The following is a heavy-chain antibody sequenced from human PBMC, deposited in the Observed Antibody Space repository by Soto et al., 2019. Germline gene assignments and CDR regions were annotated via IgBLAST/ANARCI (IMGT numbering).Heavy chain of an antibody. CDR1: GATFRNTA. J-gene: IGHJ5*02. V-gene: IGHV1-69*12. Sequence: QVQLVQSGAEVKEPGSSVNVSCKTSGATFRNTAVTWVRQAPGQGLEWIGGIVPLFGTANYAQKFRGRVTITADESTSTAYMELSSLRTDDTAVYYCARDGDPGYSFWSGPLGGGRFDPWGQGTLVTVSS. CDR2: IVPLFGTA. D-gene: IGHD3-3*01. CDR3: ARDGDPGYSFWSGPLGGGRFDP.